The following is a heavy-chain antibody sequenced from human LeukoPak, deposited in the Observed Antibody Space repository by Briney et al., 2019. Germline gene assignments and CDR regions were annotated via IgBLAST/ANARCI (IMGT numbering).Heavy chain of an antibody. D-gene: IGHD2-15*01. CDR3: ARDLSSERGIYCSGGSCYTKYNWFDP. V-gene: IGHV1-18*01. CDR2: ISACNGNT. Sequence: ASVKVSCKASGYTFTSYGISWVRQAPGQGIEWMGWISACNGNTNYAQKLQGRVTMTTDTSTSTAYMELRSLRSDDTAVYYCARDLSSERGIYCSGGSCYTKYNWFDPWGQGTLVTVSS. J-gene: IGHJ5*02. CDR1: GYTFTSYG.